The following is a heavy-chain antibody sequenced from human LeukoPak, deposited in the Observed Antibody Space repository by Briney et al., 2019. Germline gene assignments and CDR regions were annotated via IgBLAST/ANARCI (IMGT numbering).Heavy chain of an antibody. V-gene: IGHV1-8*02. CDR2: MNPNSGNT. J-gene: IGHJ4*02. CDR3: GRGRGNGRPENYFDY. D-gene: IGHD2-8*01. Sequence: ASVKVSCKASGCTFTSYGISWVRQAPGQGLEWMGWMNPNSGNTGYVQKFQGRVTMTRNTSISTAYMELSSLRSEDTAVYYCGRGRGNGRPENYFDYWGQGTLVTVSS. CDR1: GCTFTSYG.